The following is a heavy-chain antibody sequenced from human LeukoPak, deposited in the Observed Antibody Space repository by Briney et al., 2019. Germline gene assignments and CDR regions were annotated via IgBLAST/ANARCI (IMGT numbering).Heavy chain of an antibody. J-gene: IGHJ4*02. V-gene: IGHV3-11*03. CDR3: ARVWYYYGSGSSGFDY. CDR1: EYTFSNYA. Sequence: GGCLRLSCVASEYTFSNYAMSWVRQAPGKGLEWGSYICSSSSYTNYADSVKGRFTISRDNAKYSLYLQMNSLRAEDTAVYYCARVWYYYGSGSSGFDYWGQGTLVTVSS. D-gene: IGHD3-10*01. CDR2: ICSSSSYT.